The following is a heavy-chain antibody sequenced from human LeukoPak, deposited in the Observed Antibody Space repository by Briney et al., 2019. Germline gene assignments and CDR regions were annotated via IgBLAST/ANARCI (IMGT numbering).Heavy chain of an antibody. V-gene: IGHV3-21*01. CDR2: ISSSSSYI. D-gene: IGHD1-26*01. CDR1: GFIVSTND. CDR3: AREEYSGSYYFDC. J-gene: IGHJ4*02. Sequence: PGGSLRLSCAASGFIVSTNDMSWVRQAPGKGLEWVSSISSSSSYIYYADSVKGRFTISRDNAKNSLYLQMNSLRAENTAVYYCAREEYSGSYYFDCWGQGTLVTVSS.